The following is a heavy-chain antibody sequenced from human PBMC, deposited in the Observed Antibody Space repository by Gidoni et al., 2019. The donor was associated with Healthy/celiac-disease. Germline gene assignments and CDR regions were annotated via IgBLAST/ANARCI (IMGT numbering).Heavy chain of an antibody. D-gene: IGHD3-22*01. CDR3: AKDIQGYYDSSPFDY. CDR2: ISWNSGSI. CDR1: GFTFDDYA. J-gene: IGHJ4*02. V-gene: IGHV3-9*01. Sequence: EVQLVESGGGLVQPGRSLRLSCAASGFTFDDYAMHWVRQAPGKGLEWVSGISWNSGSIGYADSVKGRFTISRDNAKNSLYLQMNSLRAEDTALYYCAKDIQGYYDSSPFDYWGQGTLVTVSS.